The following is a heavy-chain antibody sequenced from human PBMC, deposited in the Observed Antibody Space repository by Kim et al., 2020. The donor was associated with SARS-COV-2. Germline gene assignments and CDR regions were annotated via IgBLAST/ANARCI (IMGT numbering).Heavy chain of an antibody. CDR2: ISGSGGST. CDR3: AKVDSSPLTDIVVGGGQHFDY. Sequence: GGSLRLSCAASGFTFSSYAMSWVRQAPGKGLEWVSAISGSGGSTYYADSVKGRFTISRDNSKNTLYLQMNSLRAEDTAVYYCAKVDSSPLTDIVVGGGQHFDYWGQGTLVTVSS. J-gene: IGHJ4*02. V-gene: IGHV3-23*01. CDR1: GFTFSSYA. D-gene: IGHD2-15*01.